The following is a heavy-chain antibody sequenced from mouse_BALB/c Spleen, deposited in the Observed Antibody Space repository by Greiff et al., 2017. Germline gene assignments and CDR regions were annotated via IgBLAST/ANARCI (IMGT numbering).Heavy chain of an antibody. V-gene: IGHV5-6-4*01. J-gene: IGHJ4*01. Sequence: EVQLVESGGGLVKPGGSLKLSCAASGFTFSSYTMSWVRQTPEKRLEWVATISSGGSYTYYPDSVKGRFTISRDNAKNTLYLQMSSLKSEDTAMYYCTRVNGEPLGYWGQGTSVTVSS. CDR1: GFTFSSYT. D-gene: IGHD2-13*01. CDR3: TRVNGEPLGY. CDR2: ISSGGSYT.